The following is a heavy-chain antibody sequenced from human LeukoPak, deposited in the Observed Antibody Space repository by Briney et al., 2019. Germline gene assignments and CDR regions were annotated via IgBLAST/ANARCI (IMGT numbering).Heavy chain of an antibody. Sequence: GGFLRLSCAASGFTFSSYAMSWVRQAPGKGLEWVSAISGSGGSTYYADSVKDRFTISRDNSKNTLYLQMNSLRAEDTAVYYCAKDSPQWFGGLPVDYWGQGTLVTVSS. CDR3: AKDSPQWFGGLPVDY. J-gene: IGHJ4*02. CDR2: ISGSGGST. V-gene: IGHV3-23*01. D-gene: IGHD3-10*01. CDR1: GFTFSSYA.